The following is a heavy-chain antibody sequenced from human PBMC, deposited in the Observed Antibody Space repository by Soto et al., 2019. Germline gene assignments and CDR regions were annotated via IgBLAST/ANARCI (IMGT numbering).Heavy chain of an antibody. V-gene: IGHV4-34*01. CDR2: INHSGST. Sequence: SETLSLTCAVSGGSLSGYYWSWIRQPPGKGLEWIGEINHSGSTNYNPSLKSRVTLSVGTSNNQFSLKLGSVTAADTAVYYCARLAAAARDLDSWGQGTLVTVSS. J-gene: IGHJ4*02. D-gene: IGHD6-13*01. CDR3: ARLAAAARDLDS. CDR1: GGSLSGYY.